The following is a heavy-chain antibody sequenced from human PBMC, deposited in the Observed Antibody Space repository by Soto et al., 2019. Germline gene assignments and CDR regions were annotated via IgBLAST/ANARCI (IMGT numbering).Heavy chain of an antibody. Sequence: ASVKVSCKASGYTFINYYMHWVRQAPGQGLEWMGWNNPNSGGTTYAQKFQGRVTMTRDTSISTAYMELSSLRSDDTAVYYCARQGGLGRDAFDIWGQGTRVTV. J-gene: IGHJ3*02. D-gene: IGHD2-15*01. V-gene: IGHV1-2*02. CDR2: NNPNSGGT. CDR3: ARQGGLGRDAFDI. CDR1: GYTFINYY.